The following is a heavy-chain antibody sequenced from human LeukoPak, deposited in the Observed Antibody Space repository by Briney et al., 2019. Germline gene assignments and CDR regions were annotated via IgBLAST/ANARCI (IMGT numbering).Heavy chain of an antibody. J-gene: IGHJ2*01. V-gene: IGHV4-59*01. CDR3: ARDPLHARGRYFDL. CDR1: GGSISSYY. CDR2: IYYSGST. Sequence: SETLSLTCTVSGGSISSYYWSWIRQPPGKGLEWIGYIYYSGSTNYNPSLKSRVTISVDTSKNQFSLKLSSVTAADTAVYYCARDPLHARGRYFDLWGRGTLVTVSS.